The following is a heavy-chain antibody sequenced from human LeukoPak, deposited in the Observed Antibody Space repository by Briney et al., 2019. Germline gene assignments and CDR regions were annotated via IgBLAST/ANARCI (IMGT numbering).Heavy chain of an antibody. D-gene: IGHD1-26*01. CDR1: GFTFSSYT. J-gene: IGHJ4*02. CDR3: ARDFSSGSYYGDYYFDY. Sequence: GGSLRLSCAASGFTFSSYTMNWVRQAPGKGLEWVSSITESSSSMYYADSVKGRFTISRDNAKNSLYLQMNSLRAEDTAVYYCARDFSSGSYYGDYYFDYWGQGTLVTVSS. V-gene: IGHV3-21*01. CDR2: ITESSSSM.